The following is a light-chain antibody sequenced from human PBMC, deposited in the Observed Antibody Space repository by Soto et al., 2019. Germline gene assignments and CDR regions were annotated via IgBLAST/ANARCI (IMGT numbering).Light chain of an antibody. CDR3: NSYTNTARV. Sequence: QSVLTQPPSVSGAPGQRGTISWTGMSSNIGAGYDVHWYQQHPGQAPKLIIYEVSNRASGVSDRFSGSKSGNTASLNISGLQAEDEADYYCNSYTNTARVFGTGTKVTVL. J-gene: IGLJ1*01. V-gene: IGLV1-40*01. CDR1: SSNIGAGYD. CDR2: EVS.